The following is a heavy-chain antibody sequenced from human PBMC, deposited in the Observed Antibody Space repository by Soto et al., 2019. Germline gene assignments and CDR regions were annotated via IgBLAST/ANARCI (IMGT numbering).Heavy chain of an antibody. CDR1: GYTFTSYG. CDR2: ISAYNGNT. Sequence: QVQLVQSGAEVKKPGASVKVSCKASGYTFTSYGISWVRQAPGQGLEWMGWISAYNGNTNYAQKLQGRVTMTTDTXTXTXXMELRSLGSDDTAVYYCARGGYYDSSGYYSNWFDPWGQGTLVTVSS. D-gene: IGHD3-22*01. CDR3: ARGGYYDSSGYYSNWFDP. V-gene: IGHV1-18*01. J-gene: IGHJ5*02.